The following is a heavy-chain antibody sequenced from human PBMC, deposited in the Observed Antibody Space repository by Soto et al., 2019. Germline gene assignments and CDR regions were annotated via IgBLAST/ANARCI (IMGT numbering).Heavy chain of an antibody. J-gene: IGHJ4*02. CDR3: ARDPKGAMDFDY. Sequence: GGSLRLSCAASGFTFSSYDMHWVRQATGKGLEWVSAIGTAGDTYYPGSVKGRFTISRENAKNSLYLQMNSLRAEDTAVYYCARDPKGAMDFDYWGQGTLVTVSS. D-gene: IGHD5-18*01. CDR1: GFTFSSYD. CDR2: IGTAGDT. V-gene: IGHV3-13*01.